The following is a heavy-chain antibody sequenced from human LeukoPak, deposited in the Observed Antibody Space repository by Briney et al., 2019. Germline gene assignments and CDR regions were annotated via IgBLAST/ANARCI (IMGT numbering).Heavy chain of an antibody. Sequence: GESLKISCQTSGYXFNTFMIAWVRQAPGRGLEWRGLVYPLDSETRYGPSFQGQVTISADKSTSSAFLQRDSLEASDTAMYYCVRHNTGADYWGQGTLVTVSS. V-gene: IGHV5-51*01. CDR1: GYXFNTFM. D-gene: IGHD1-14*01. CDR3: VRHNTGADY. CDR2: VYPLDSET. J-gene: IGHJ4*02.